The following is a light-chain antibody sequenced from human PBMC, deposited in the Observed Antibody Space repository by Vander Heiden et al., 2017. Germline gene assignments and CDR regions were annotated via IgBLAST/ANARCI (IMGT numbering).Light chain of an antibody. J-gene: IGKJ4*01. CDR1: QSVSSY. V-gene: IGKV3-11*01. CDR2: DAS. Sequence: ESVLPQSPATLSSSPGERATLSCRASQSVSSYLTWYQQKPGQAPRLLIYDASNMATGIPARFSGSGSGTDFTLTISSLEPEDFAVYYCQQRSNWPPTFAGGTNAE. CDR3: QQRSNWPPT.